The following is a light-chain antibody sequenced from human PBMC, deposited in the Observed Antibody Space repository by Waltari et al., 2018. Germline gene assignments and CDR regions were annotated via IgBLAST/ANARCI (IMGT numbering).Light chain of an antibody. Sequence: QSALTQPRSVSGSPGQPATLSCTGTNSDVGAYNYVSWYQQRPGKAPKLVIYDVDKRPSGVPDRFSGSKAGNTASLTISGLQTDDEADYYCCSYAGRYTSVFGGGTK. CDR1: NSDVGAYNY. CDR3: CSYAGRYTSV. CDR2: DVD. J-gene: IGLJ2*01. V-gene: IGLV2-11*01.